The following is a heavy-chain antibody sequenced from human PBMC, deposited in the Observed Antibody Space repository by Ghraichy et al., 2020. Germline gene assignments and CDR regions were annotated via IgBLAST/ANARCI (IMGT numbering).Heavy chain of an antibody. CDR2: IYYSGST. J-gene: IGHJ4*02. Sequence: SETLSLTCTVSGGSISSYYWSWIRQPPGKGLEWIGYIYYSGSTNYNPSLKSRVTISVDTSKNQFSLKLSSVTAADTAVYYCAREGNYDSSGYYYYFDYWGQGTLVTVSS. D-gene: IGHD3-22*01. V-gene: IGHV4-59*01. CDR1: GGSISSYY. CDR3: AREGNYDSSGYYYYFDY.